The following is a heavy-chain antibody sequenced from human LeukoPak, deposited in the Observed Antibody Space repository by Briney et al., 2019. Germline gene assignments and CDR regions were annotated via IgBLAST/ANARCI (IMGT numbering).Heavy chain of an antibody. V-gene: IGHV3-23*01. CDR2: ISGSGGST. CDR3: ARGLTPEYRTEKVAGTFDY. J-gene: IGHJ4*02. CDR1: GFTFSSYA. D-gene: IGHD6-19*01. Sequence: PGGSLRLSCAASGFTFSSYAMSWVRQAPGKGLEWVSAISGSGGSTYYADSVKGRLTISRDNSKHTLYLQMNSLRAEDTAVYYCARGLTPEYRTEKVAGTFDYWGQGTLVTVSS.